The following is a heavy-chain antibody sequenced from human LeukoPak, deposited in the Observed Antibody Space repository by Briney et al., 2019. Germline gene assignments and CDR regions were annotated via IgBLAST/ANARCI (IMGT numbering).Heavy chain of an antibody. J-gene: IGHJ1*01. CDR1: GYTFTGYY. D-gene: IGHD6-13*01. CDR2: INPNGGGT. Sequence: ASVKVSCKASGYTFTGYYMHWVRQAPGQGLEWMGWINPNGGGTNYAQKFQGRVTMTRDTSISTAYMELSRLRSDDTAVYYCARSRFRQQLVLAKPAEYFQHWGQGTLVTVSS. V-gene: IGHV1-2*02. CDR3: ARSRFRQQLVLAKPAEYFQH.